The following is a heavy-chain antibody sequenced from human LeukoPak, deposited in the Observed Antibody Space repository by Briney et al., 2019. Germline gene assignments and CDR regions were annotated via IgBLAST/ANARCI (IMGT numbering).Heavy chain of an antibody. CDR1: GFTFSSYG. CDR3: ARDYCGGDCYSHWFDP. V-gene: IGHV3-33*01. D-gene: IGHD2-21*02. J-gene: IGHJ5*02. Sequence: GRSLRLSCAASGFTFSSYGMHWVRQVPGKGLEWVAVIWYDGSNKYYADSVKGRFTISRDNSKNTLYLQMNSLRAEDTAVYYCARDYCGGDCYSHWFDPWGQGTLVTVSS. CDR2: IWYDGSNK.